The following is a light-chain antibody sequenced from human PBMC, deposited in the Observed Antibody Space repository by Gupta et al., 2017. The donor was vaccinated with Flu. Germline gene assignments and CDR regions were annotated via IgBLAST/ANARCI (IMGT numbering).Light chain of an antibody. CDR3: LHDDNYPLT. CDR1: QDIRNT. J-gene: IGKJ4*01. CDR2: NVS. Sequence: AIQMTQSPSSLSASVGDRVTITCRASQDIRNTLGWYQQKPGKAPNLLMYNVSTLQSGVPSRFSGSGSGTDFTLTISSLQPEDLATYYCLHDDNYPLTFGGGTKVEIK. V-gene: IGKV1-6*01.